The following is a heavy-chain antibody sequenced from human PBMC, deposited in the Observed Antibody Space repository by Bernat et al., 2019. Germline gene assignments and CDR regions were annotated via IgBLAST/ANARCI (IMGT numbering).Heavy chain of an antibody. CDR1: GFTFSDFS. Sequence: EMQLVESGGGLVKPGGSLRLSCTASGFTFSDFSMNWVRQAPGKGLEWLSYISRISSHIYYADSVKGRFTISRDNAKSTLYLQMNSLRADDTAVYYCAGDPAESLTRNWFDPWGQGILVTVSS. CDR3: AGDPAESLTRNWFDP. CDR2: ISRISSHI. J-gene: IGHJ5*02. V-gene: IGHV3-21*05.